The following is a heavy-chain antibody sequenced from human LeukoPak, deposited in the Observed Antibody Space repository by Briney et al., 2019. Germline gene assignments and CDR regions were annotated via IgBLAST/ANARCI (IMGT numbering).Heavy chain of an antibody. J-gene: IGHJ4*02. D-gene: IGHD2-15*01. CDR3: ATAFSGPHFDY. CDR2: IYYSGST. V-gene: IGHV4-59*01. Sequence: PSETLSLTCTVSGGSISSYYWSWIRQPPGKGLEWIGYIYYSGSTNYNPSLKSRVTISVDTSKNQFSLKLSSVTAADTAVYCCATAFSGPHFDYWGQGTLVTVSS. CDR1: GGSISSYY.